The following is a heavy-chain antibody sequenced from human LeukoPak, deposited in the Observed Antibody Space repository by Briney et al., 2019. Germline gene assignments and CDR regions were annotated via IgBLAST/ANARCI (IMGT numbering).Heavy chain of an antibody. D-gene: IGHD6-13*01. CDR1: GGTFSSYA. V-gene: IGHV1-69*13. CDR2: IIPIFGTA. Sequence: SVKVSCKASGGTFSSYAISWVRQAPGQGLEWMGGIIPIFGTANYAQKFQGRVTITADESTSTAYMELSSLRSEDTAVYYCARQIIRGQYLVHFDYWSQGTLVTVSS. J-gene: IGHJ4*02. CDR3: ARQIIRGQYLVHFDY.